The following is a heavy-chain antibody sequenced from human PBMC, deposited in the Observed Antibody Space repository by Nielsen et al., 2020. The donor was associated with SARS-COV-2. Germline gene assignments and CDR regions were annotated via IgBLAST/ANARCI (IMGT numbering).Heavy chain of an antibody. D-gene: IGHD6-13*01. V-gene: IGHV3-33*06. Sequence: GGSLRLSCAASGFTFSSYGMHWVRQAPGKGLEWVAVIWYDGSNKYYADSVKGRFTISRDNSKNTLYLQMNSLRAEDTAVYYCAKAPFPSSSWYPGWFDPWGQGTLVTVSS. J-gene: IGHJ5*02. CDR1: GFTFSSYG. CDR3: AKAPFPSSSWYPGWFDP. CDR2: IWYDGSNK.